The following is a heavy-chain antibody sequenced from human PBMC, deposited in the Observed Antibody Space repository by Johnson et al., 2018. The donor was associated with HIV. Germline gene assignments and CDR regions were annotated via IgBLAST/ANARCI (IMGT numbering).Heavy chain of an antibody. CDR2: IWYDGSSK. V-gene: IGHV3-33*01. CDR3: ARGWSGAFDI. Sequence: QVQLVESGGGLVQPWRSLRLSCAASGFTFSSYGMHWVRQAPGKGLEWVSLIWYDGSSKYYADSVKGRFTISRDNSKNALYLKRNSLRVDDMGVYYCARGWSGAFDIWGRGTMVTVSS. D-gene: IGHD3-3*01. CDR1: GFTFSSYG. J-gene: IGHJ3*02.